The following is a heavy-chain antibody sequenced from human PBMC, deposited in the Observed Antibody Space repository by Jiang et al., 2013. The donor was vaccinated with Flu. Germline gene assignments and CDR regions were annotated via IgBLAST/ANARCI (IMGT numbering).Heavy chain of an antibody. CDR2: INPNSGGT. D-gene: IGHD2-15*01. J-gene: IGHJ4*02. Sequence: SGAEVKKPGASVKVSCKASGYTFTGYYMHWVRQAPGQGLEWMGWINPNSGGTNYAQKFQGWVTMTRDTSISTAYMELSRLRSDDTAVYYCARAEDIVVVVAATPGGYYFDYWGQGTLVTVSS. V-gene: IGHV1-2*04. CDR3: ARAEDIVVVVAATPGGYYFDY. CDR1: GYTFTGYY.